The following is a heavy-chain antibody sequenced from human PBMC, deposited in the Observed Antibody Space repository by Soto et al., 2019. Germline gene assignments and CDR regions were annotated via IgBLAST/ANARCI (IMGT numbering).Heavy chain of an antibody. CDR1: GGTFSSYA. J-gene: IGHJ5*02. V-gene: IGHV1-69*13. Sequence: GASVKVSCKASGGTFSSYAISWVRQAPGQGLEWMGGIIPIFGTANYAQKFQGRVTITADESTSTAYMELSSLRSEDTAVYYCARDSRYYYDSSGYPDPNWFDPWGQGTLVTVSS. D-gene: IGHD3-22*01. CDR3: ARDSRYYYDSSGYPDPNWFDP. CDR2: IIPIFGTA.